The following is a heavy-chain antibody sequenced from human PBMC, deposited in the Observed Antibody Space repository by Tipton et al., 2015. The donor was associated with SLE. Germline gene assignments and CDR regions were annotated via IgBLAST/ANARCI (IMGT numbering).Heavy chain of an antibody. Sequence: QLVQSGAEVKRPGESLKISCKASGYNFATYWIGWVRQMPGRGLEWMGIIYPGDSDTRYSPPFQGQVTFSADKSISTAYLQWSYLKASDTAMYYCARLGPDCSSTSCYFDYWGQGTLVTVSS. J-gene: IGHJ4*02. D-gene: IGHD2-2*01. CDR1: GYNFATYW. CDR3: ARLGPDCSSTSCYFDY. V-gene: IGHV5-51*01. CDR2: IYPGDSDT.